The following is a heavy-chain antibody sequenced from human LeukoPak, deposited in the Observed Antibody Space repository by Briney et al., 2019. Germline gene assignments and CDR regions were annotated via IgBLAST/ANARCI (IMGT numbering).Heavy chain of an antibody. CDR3: ASAQLFRDAFDI. CDR1: GGSISSYY. Sequence: SETLSLTCTVSGGSISSYYWSWIRQPAGKGLEWIGRIYTSGSTNYNPSLKSRVTMSVDTSKNQFSPKLSSVTAADTAVYYCASAQLFRDAFDIWGQGTMVTVSS. D-gene: IGHD3-10*01. V-gene: IGHV4-4*07. CDR2: IYTSGST. J-gene: IGHJ3*02.